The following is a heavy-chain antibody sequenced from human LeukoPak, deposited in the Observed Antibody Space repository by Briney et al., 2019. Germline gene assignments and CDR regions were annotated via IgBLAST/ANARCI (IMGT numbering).Heavy chain of an antibody. J-gene: IGHJ5*02. D-gene: IGHD2-2*01. Sequence: PGGSLRLSCAAPGFTFSSYRMSWVRQAPGQGLEWVAQIKQDGSDKYYVDSVKGRFIISRDNAKNSLCLQMNSLRGEHTAVYHCARYALISSSRWLDPWGQGTLVTVSS. V-gene: IGHV3-7*01. CDR3: ARYALISSSRWLDP. CDR2: IKQDGSDK. CDR1: GFTFSSYR.